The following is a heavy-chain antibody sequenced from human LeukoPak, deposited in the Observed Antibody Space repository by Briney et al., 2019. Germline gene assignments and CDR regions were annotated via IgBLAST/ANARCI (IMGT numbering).Heavy chain of an antibody. CDR3: ARERRFGGYEIN. V-gene: IGHV4-59*01. CDR2: IYYSGTT. J-gene: IGHJ4*02. D-gene: IGHD5-12*01. Sequence: SETLSLTCTVSGGSLSNYYWSWIRQPPGKGLEWIGYIYYSGTTNYNPSLKSRVTISVDTSKNQFSLNLSSVTAADTAVYYCARERRFGGYEINWGQGTLVTVSS. CDR1: GGSLSNYY.